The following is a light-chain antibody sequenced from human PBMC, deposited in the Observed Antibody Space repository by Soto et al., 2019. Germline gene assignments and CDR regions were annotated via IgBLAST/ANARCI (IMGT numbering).Light chain of an antibody. Sequence: DIQMTQSPSTLSASVGDRVTITCRDSQSINSWLAWYQQTPGKAPKLLIYKASSLESGVPSRFSGSGSGTEFTLTISSLQPDDFATYYCQQYNSYPITFGPGTKVDIK. CDR2: KAS. J-gene: IGKJ3*01. V-gene: IGKV1-5*03. CDR3: QQYNSYPIT. CDR1: QSINSW.